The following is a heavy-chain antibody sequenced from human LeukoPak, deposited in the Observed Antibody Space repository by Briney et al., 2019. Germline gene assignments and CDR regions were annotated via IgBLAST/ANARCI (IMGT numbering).Heavy chain of an antibody. D-gene: IGHD6-13*01. CDR1: GYTFTGYY. CDR2: INPNSGGT. J-gene: IGHJ4*02. CDR3: ARVLAAVGTGGDY. V-gene: IGHV1-2*02. Sequence: ASVKVSCKASGYTFTGYYMHWVRQAPGQGLEWMGWINPNSGGTNSAQKFQGRVTMTRDTSINTAYMELSRLRSEDTAVYYCARVLAAVGTGGDYWGQGTLVTVSS.